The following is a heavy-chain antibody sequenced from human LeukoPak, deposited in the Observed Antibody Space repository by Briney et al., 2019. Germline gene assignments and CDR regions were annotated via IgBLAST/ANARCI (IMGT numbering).Heavy chain of an antibody. V-gene: IGHV4-39*07. CDR3: ARVADSSGYNDAFDI. CDR1: GGSISSSSYY. D-gene: IGHD3-22*01. Sequence: SETLSLTRTVSGGSISSSSYYWGWIRQPPGKGLEWIGEINHSGSTNYNPSLKSRVTISVDTSKNQFSLKLSSVTAADTAVYYCARVADSSGYNDAFDIWGQGTMVTVSS. CDR2: INHSGST. J-gene: IGHJ3*02.